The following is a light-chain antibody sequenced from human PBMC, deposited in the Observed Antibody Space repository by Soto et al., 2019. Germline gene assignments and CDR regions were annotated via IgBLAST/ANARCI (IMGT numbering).Light chain of an antibody. Sequence: QSVLTQPSSVSGDPGQRVTLSCTGRSSNIGAGYHVHWYQQLPGTAPKLLIYGNTNRPSGVPDRFSGSKSGTSASLAITGLQAEDEADYYCQSYDRSLSGSVFGGGTKLTVL. J-gene: IGLJ2*01. CDR1: SSNIGAGYH. CDR3: QSYDRSLSGSV. CDR2: GNT. V-gene: IGLV1-40*01.